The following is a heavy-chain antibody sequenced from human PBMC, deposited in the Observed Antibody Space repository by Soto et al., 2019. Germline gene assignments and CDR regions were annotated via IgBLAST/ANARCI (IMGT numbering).Heavy chain of an antibody. J-gene: IGHJ6*03. V-gene: IGHV4-34*01. CDR1: GGSFSGYY. CDR3: ARGGRGRTYYYMDV. CDR2: INHSGST. Sequence: SETLSLTCAVYGGSFSGYYWSWIRQPPGKGLEWIGEINHSGSTNYNPSLKSRVTISVDTSKNQFSLKLSSVTAADTAVYYCARGGRGRTYYYMDVWGKGTTVTVSS.